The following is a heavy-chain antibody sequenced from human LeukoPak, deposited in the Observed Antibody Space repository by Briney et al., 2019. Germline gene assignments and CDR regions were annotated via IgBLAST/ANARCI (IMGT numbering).Heavy chain of an antibody. CDR2: ISYDGSNK. CDR3: AREEYSGSSSPFDY. Sequence: GRSLRLSCAASGFTFSSYAMHWVRQAPGKGLEWVAVISYDGSNKYYADSVKGRFTISRDNSKNTLYLQMNSLRAEDTAVYYCAREEYSGSSSPFDYWGQGTLVTVSS. J-gene: IGHJ4*02. D-gene: IGHD6-6*01. CDR1: GFTFSSYA. V-gene: IGHV3-30-3*01.